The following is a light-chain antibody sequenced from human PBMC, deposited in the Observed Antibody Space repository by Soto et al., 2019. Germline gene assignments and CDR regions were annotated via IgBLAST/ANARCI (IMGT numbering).Light chain of an antibody. Sequence: ALTQPASVSGSPGQSITISCTGTSSDVGGYNYVSWYQQHPGKAPKLMIYDVSNRPSGVSNRFSGSKSGNTASLTISGLQAEDEADYYCSSYTSSSTLVFGTGTKLTVL. V-gene: IGLV2-14*01. CDR1: SSDVGGYNY. J-gene: IGLJ1*01. CDR2: DVS. CDR3: SSYTSSSTLV.